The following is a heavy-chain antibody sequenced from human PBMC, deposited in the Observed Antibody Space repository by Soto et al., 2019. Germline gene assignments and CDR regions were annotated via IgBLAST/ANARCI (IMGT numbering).Heavy chain of an antibody. CDR2: INPNSGGT. V-gene: IGHV1-2*02. J-gene: IGHJ5*02. CDR1: GYTFTGYY. Sequence: ASVKVSCKASGYTFTGYYMHWVRQAPRQGLEWMGWINPNSGGTNYAQKFQGRVTMTRDTSISTAYMELSRLRSDDTAVYYCARAPNPYSSSSGWFDPWGQGTLVTVSS. D-gene: IGHD6-6*01. CDR3: ARAPNPYSSSSGWFDP.